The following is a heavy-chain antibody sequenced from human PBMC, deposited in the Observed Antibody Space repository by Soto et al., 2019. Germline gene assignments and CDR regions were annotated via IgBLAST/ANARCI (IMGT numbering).Heavy chain of an antibody. V-gene: IGHV1-2*02. Sequence: QVQLVQSGAEMKEPGDSVRVSCEASGYTFTSYYIHWVRQAPGQGLEWMGWINPKFGDTTYEQDFQGRVSMTRDMSISTVYKDLSRLTSDDTAIYYCARNMDYYYGPGSGNGHGFWGQGTTVTVFS. CDR2: INPKFGDT. CDR3: ARNMDYYYGPGSGNGHGF. CDR1: GYTFTSYY. J-gene: IGHJ6*02. D-gene: IGHD3-10*01.